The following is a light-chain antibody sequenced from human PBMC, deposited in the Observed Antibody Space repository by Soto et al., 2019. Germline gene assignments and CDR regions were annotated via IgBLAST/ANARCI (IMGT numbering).Light chain of an antibody. Sequence: DIRMTQSPSSLSASVGDRVTITCRASQSISKYLNWYQQRPGKAPKLLIYAASNLESGVPSRFSGSGSGTDFTLTISSLQPEDFATYYCQESYSRTFGQGTKV. J-gene: IGKJ1*01. V-gene: IGKV1-39*01. CDR3: QESYSRT. CDR2: AAS. CDR1: QSISKY.